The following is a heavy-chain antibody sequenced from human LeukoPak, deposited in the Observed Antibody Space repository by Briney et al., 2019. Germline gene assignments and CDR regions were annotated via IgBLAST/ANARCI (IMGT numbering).Heavy chain of an antibody. Sequence: GGSLRLSCAASGFTFSDYYMSWLRQAPGKGLEWVGRIKSKTDGGTTDYAAPVKGRFTISRDDSKNTLYLQLNSLKTEDTAVYYCTTESGSYEGYYFDYWGQGTLVTVSS. V-gene: IGHV3-15*01. CDR2: IKSKTDGGTT. CDR1: GFTFSDYY. CDR3: TTESGSYEGYYFDY. D-gene: IGHD1-26*01. J-gene: IGHJ4*02.